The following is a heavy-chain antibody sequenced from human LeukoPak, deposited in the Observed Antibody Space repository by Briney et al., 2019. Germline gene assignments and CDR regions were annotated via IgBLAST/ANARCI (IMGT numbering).Heavy chain of an antibody. D-gene: IGHD3-10*02. CDR2: ISWNSGNI. V-gene: IGHV3-9*01. Sequence: GRSLRLSCAASGFTFDDYAMHWVRQAPGKGLEWVSGISWNSGNIGYADSVKGRFIISRDNAKNSLYLQMNSLRAEDTALYYCAKDGISMSTYYFDYWGQGTLATVSS. CDR3: AKDGISMSTYYFDY. CDR1: GFTFDDYA. J-gene: IGHJ4*02.